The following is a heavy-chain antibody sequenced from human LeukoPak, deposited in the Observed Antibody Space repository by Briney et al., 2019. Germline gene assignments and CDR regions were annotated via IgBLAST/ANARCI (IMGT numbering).Heavy chain of an antibody. V-gene: IGHV3-30*01. CDR2: ISYDGSNK. D-gene: IGHD4-11*01. J-gene: IGHJ6*03. CDR3: ARDHYSNYVFTPYYYYMDV. CDR1: GFTFSSYA. Sequence: PGRSLRLSCAASGFTFSSYAMHWVRQAPGKGLEWVAVISYDGSNKYYADSVKGRFTISRDNSKNTLHLQMNSLRAEDTAVYYCARDHYSNYVFTPYYYYMDVWGKGTTVTVSS.